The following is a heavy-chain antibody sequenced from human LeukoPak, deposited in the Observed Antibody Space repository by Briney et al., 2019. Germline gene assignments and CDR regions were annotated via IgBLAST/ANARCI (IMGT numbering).Heavy chain of an antibody. V-gene: IGHV3-30*02. Sequence: PGGSLRLSCPASGFTFSSYGMHWVRQAPGKGLEWVAFIRYDGSNKYYADSVKGRFTISRDNSKNTLYLQMNSLRPEDTAVYYCAKDEPYYYDSSGPDWGQGTLVTVSS. CDR2: IRYDGSNK. D-gene: IGHD3-22*01. CDR3: AKDEPYYYDSSGPD. CDR1: GFTFSSYG. J-gene: IGHJ4*02.